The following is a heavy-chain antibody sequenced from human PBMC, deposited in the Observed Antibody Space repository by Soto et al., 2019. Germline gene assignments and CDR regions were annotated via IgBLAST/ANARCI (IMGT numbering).Heavy chain of an antibody. CDR1: GGSISSYY. D-gene: IGHD6-6*01. CDR2: IYYSGST. CDR3: ARTGYSSSRAGYYYGMDV. Sequence: SETLSLTCTVSGGSISSYYWSWIRQPPGKGLEWIGYIYYSGSTNYNPSLKSRVTITVDTSKNQFSLKLSSVTAADTAVYYCARTGYSSSRAGYYYGMDVWGQGTTVTVSS. J-gene: IGHJ6*02. V-gene: IGHV4-59*01.